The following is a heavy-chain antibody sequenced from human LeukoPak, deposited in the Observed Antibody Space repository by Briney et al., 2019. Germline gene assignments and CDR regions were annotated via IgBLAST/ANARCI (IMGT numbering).Heavy chain of an antibody. CDR2: ISGDGRNI. CDR3: TRDLMDYDVSTGLHHYYMDV. Sequence: GGSLRLSCVASGFTFSSYWMHWVRQDPRKGLVWVSRISGDGRNINYADSVRGRFTISRDNAKNTLYLQMNTLRVEDTAVYYCTRDLMDYDVSTGLHHYYMDVWGQGTTVTVSS. J-gene: IGHJ6*02. D-gene: IGHD3-9*01. CDR1: GFTFSSYW. V-gene: IGHV3-74*01.